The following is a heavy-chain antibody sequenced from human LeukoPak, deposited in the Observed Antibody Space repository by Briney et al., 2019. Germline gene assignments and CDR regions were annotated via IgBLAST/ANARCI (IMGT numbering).Heavy chain of an antibody. J-gene: IGHJ6*02. Sequence: PSETLSLTCTVSGGSISSGDYYWSWIRQPPGKGLEWIGYIYYSGSTYYNPSLKSRVTISVDTSKNQFSLKLSSVTAADTAVYYCARAPGDYSNYYYYGMDVWGQGTTVTVSS. CDR2: IYYSGST. CDR3: ARAPGDYSNYYYYGMDV. CDR1: GGSISSGDYY. D-gene: IGHD4-11*01. V-gene: IGHV4-30-4*01.